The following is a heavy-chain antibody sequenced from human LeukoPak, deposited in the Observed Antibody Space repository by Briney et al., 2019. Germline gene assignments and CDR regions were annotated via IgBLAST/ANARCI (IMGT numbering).Heavy chain of an antibody. D-gene: IGHD1-26*01. J-gene: IGHJ3*02. V-gene: IGHV4-59*01. CDR3: ARETRGSHGAFDI. CDR2: IYYSGST. CDR1: GGSISSYY. Sequence: SETLSLTCTVSGGSISSYYWSWIRQHPGKGLEWIGYIYYSGSTNYNPSLKSRVTISVDTSKNQFSLKLSSVTAADTAVYYCARETRGSHGAFDIWGQGTMVTVSS.